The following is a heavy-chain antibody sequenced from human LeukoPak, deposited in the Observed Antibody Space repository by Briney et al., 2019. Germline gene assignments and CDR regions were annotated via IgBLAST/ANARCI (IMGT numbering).Heavy chain of an antibody. CDR3: ATVYYDFWSGYFETRHFDY. J-gene: IGHJ4*02. D-gene: IGHD3-3*01. CDR2: IYYSGST. CDR1: GGSISSSSYY. V-gene: IGHV4-39*01. Sequence: SETLSLTCTVSGGSISSSSYYWGWIRQPPGKGLEWIGSIYYSGSTYYNPSLKSRVTISVDTSKNQFSLKLSSVTAADTAVYYCATVYYDFWSGYFETRHFDYWGQGTLVTVSS.